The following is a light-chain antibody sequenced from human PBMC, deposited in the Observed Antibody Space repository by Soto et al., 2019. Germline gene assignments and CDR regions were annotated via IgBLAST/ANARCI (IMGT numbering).Light chain of an antibody. Sequence: DIHMTQSPSTLSASVGDRVTITCRSSQSISIWLAWYQQKPGKAPNLLIYKTSSLETGVPSRFSGSGSGTDFTLTISSLQPDDVATYYCQPWNDYSWTVGQGTKVEVK. CDR2: KTS. V-gene: IGKV1-5*03. CDR3: QPWNDYSWT. J-gene: IGKJ1*01. CDR1: QSISIW.